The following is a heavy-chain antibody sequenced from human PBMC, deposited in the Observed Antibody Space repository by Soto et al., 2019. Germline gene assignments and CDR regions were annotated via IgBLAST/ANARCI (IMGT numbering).Heavy chain of an antibody. CDR2: ISSSSSTI. CDR1: GFTFSSYS. J-gene: IGHJ4*02. CDR3: ARGGGLRFLEWLLLDY. Sequence: GGSLRLSCAASGFTFSSYSMNWVRQAPGKGLEWVSYISSSSSTIYYADSVKGRFTISRDNAKNSLYLQMNSLRAEDTAVYYCARGGGLRFLEWLLLDYWGQGTLVTVSS. D-gene: IGHD3-3*01. V-gene: IGHV3-48*01.